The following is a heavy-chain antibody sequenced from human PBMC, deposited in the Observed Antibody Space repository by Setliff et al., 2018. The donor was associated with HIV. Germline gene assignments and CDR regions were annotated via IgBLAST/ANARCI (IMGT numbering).Heavy chain of an antibody. V-gene: IGHV4-39*01. J-gene: IGHJ5*02. CDR1: GGSISNSRYY. Sequence: SETLSLPCTVSGGSISNSRYYWSWIRQPPGKGLEWIGSIYYSGSTYYNPSLKSRVTISVDTSKNQFSLKLRSVTAADAAVYYCASRVYYYDSSGYLREEGFDPWGQGTLVTVSS. CDR2: IYYSGST. CDR3: ASRVYYYDSSGYLREEGFDP. D-gene: IGHD3-22*01.